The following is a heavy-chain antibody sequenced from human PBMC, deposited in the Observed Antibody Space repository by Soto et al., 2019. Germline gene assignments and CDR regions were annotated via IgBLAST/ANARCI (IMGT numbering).Heavy chain of an antibody. Sequence: SETLSLTCTVSGGSVSRSSYYWGWIRQPPGKGLEWIGSIYYSGNTDYNPSLKSRVTISLDTPKNQFSLKLSSVTAADTAVYYCARHPGYYDILTGYTTYYFDSWGQGILVTVS. CDR1: GGSVSRSSYY. CDR2: IYYSGNT. D-gene: IGHD3-9*01. J-gene: IGHJ4*02. V-gene: IGHV4-39*01. CDR3: ARHPGYYDILTGYTTYYFDS.